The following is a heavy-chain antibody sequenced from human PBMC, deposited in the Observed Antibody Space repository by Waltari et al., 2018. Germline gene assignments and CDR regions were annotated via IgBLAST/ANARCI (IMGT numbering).Heavy chain of an antibody. Sequence: QVQLVQSGAEVKKPGASVKVSCKVSGYTLTELSMHWVRQAPGKGLEWMGGFEPEDGETIYAQKVQGRVTMTEDTSTDTAYMELSSLRSEDTAVYYCATMTTVTKYYYYGMDDWGQGTTVTVSS. CDR3: ATMTTVTKYYYYGMDD. CDR1: GYTLTELS. V-gene: IGHV1-24*01. D-gene: IGHD4-17*01. CDR2: FEPEDGET. J-gene: IGHJ6*02.